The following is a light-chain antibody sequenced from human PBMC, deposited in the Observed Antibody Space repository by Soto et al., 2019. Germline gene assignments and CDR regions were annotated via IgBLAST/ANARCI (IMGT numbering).Light chain of an antibody. J-gene: IGLJ2*01. Sequence: QSVLTQPPSVSATPGQKVTISCSGSSSNIGRHYVSWYQQVPGTAPKVLICDNDKRPPGIPDRFSGSKSGTSATLGITGLQTGDEADYYCGTYDSGLDYWVFGGGTKVTVL. V-gene: IGLV1-51*01. CDR1: SSNIGRHY. CDR2: DND. CDR3: GTYDSGLDYWV.